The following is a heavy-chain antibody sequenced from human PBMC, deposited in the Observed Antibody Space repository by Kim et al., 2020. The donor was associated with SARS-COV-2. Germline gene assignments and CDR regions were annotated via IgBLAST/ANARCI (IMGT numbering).Heavy chain of an antibody. CDR1: GFTFSSYA. CDR3: AKTYYYDSSGYPITIFRDDDAFDI. Sequence: GGSLRLSCAASGFTFSSYAMSWVRQAPGKGLEWVSAISGSGGSTYYADSVKGRFTISRDNSKNTLYLQMNSLRAEDTVVYYCAKTYYYDSSGYPITIFRDDDAFDIWGQGTMVTVSS. D-gene: IGHD3-22*01. J-gene: IGHJ3*02. CDR2: ISGSGGST. V-gene: IGHV3-23*01.